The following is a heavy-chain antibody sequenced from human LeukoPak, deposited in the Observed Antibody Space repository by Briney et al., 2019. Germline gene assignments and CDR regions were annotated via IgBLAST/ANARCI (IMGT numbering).Heavy chain of an antibody. CDR2: IGSAGDT. J-gene: IGHJ3*02. CDR3: ARDQTTVGLHAFDI. D-gene: IGHD4-23*01. CDR1: GFTLSIYD. V-gene: IGHV3-13*01. Sequence: PGGSLRLSCAASGFTLSIYDMHWVRQATGKGLEWVSAIGSAGDTYYPGSVKGRFTISRENAKNSLYLQMNNLRAGDTAVYYCARDQTTVGLHAFDIWGQGTMVTVSS.